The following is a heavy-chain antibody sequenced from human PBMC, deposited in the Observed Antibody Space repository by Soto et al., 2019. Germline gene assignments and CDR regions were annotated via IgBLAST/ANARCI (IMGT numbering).Heavy chain of an antibody. CDR3: ARDPGAYYDFWSGYYFDY. Sequence: GGSLRLSCAASGFTFSSYGMHWVRQAPGKGLEWVAVIWYDGSNKYYADSVKGRFTISRDNSKNTLYLQMNSLRAEDTAVYYCARDPGAYYDFWSGYYFDYWGQGTLVTVSS. J-gene: IGHJ4*02. CDR1: GFTFSSYG. D-gene: IGHD3-3*01. CDR2: IWYDGSNK. V-gene: IGHV3-33*01.